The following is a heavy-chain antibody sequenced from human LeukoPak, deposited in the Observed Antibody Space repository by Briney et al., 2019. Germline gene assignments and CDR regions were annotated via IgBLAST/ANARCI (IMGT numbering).Heavy chain of an antibody. CDR1: GVSISTGGYY. Sequence: PSETLSLTFTVSGVSGVSISTGGYYWSWIRQPPGKGLEWIGYISYSGGTYYNPSLKSRVTISVDTSKNQFSLKLSSVTAADTAVYYCARAAEYCSSTSCYFDYWGQGTLVTVSS. V-gene: IGHV4-61*08. J-gene: IGHJ4*02. CDR2: ISYSGGT. CDR3: ARAAEYCSSTSCYFDY. D-gene: IGHD2-2*01.